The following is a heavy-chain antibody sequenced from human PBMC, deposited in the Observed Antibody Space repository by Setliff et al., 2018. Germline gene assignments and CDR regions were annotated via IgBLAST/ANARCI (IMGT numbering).Heavy chain of an antibody. J-gene: IGHJ4*02. D-gene: IGHD3-3*01. Sequence: SETLSLTCTVSDVSISSSGFYWAWIRQPPGKGLEWIGSIYYSGSTYYNPSLTSRVTISVDTSNNQFSLNLRSVTAADTAIYYCARHFRSSKVQFLEYLTDYYFDSWGQGTLVTVSS. CDR2: IYYSGST. V-gene: IGHV4-39*01. CDR3: ARHFRSSKVQFLEYLTDYYFDS. CDR1: DVSISSSGFY.